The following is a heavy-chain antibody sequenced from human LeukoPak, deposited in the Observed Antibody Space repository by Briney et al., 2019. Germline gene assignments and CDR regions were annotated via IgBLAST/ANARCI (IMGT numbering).Heavy chain of an antibody. Sequence: SETLSLTCTVSGGSISSYYWSWIRQPPGKGLEWIGYIYYSGSTNYNPSLKSRVTISVDTSKNQFSPKLSSVTAADTAVYYCARDIDGGNGFDYWGQGTLVTVSS. J-gene: IGHJ4*02. V-gene: IGHV4-59*01. CDR3: ARDIDGGNGFDY. CDR1: GGSISSYY. CDR2: IYYSGST. D-gene: IGHD4-23*01.